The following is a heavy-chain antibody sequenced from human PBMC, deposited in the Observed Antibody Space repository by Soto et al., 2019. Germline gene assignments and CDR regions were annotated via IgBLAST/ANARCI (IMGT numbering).Heavy chain of an antibody. V-gene: IGHV4-39*02. CDR2: IYYSGST. Sequence: SETLSLTCTVSGGSISSSSYYWGWIRQPPGKGLEWIGSIYYSGSTYYNPSLKSRVTISVDTSKNQFSLRAEDTAVYYCARDPSIVLVPGATYYYYYYGMDVWGQGTTVTVSS. CDR1: GGSISSSSYY. D-gene: IGHD2-2*01. J-gene: IGHJ6*02. CDR3: ARDPSIVLVPGATYYYYYYGMDV.